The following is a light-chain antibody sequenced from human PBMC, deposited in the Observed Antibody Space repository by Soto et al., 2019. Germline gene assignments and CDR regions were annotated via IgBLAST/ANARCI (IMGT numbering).Light chain of an antibody. CDR2: GDN. Sequence: QSVLTQPPSVSGAPGQRVTISCTGSSSNFGAGYDVHWYQQFPGTAPKLLIYGDNNRPSGVPDRFSGSKSGTSASLAITGLQAEDEADYYCQSFDNSLTAWVCGGGTKVTVL. CDR3: QSFDNSLTAWV. V-gene: IGLV1-40*01. J-gene: IGLJ3*02. CDR1: SSNFGAGYD.